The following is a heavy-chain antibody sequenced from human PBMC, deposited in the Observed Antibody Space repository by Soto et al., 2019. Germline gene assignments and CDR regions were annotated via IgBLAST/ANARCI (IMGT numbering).Heavy chain of an antibody. V-gene: IGHV3-23*01. D-gene: IGHD2-2*01. CDR3: AKDKGVVVVPAAMN. Sequence: GGSLRLSCAASGFTFSNYAMNWVRQAPGKGLEWVSAISGSGGSTYYADSVKGRFTISRDNSKNTLSLQMNTMRAEDTAVYYCAKDKGVVVVPAAMNWGQGTLVTVSS. CDR1: GFTFSNYA. J-gene: IGHJ4*02. CDR2: ISGSGGST.